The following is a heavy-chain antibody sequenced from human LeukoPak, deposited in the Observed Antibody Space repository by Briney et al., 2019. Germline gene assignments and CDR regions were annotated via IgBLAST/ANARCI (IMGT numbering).Heavy chain of an antibody. Sequence: ASVKVSCKASGYTFISCDIVWLRQDTGQGLEWMGYMNPKSGNTDYVQNFQGRVTMTRDTSITTAYMELSGLRSEDTVFYYCARKIAGTRLCVRYYYMDVWGEGSTVTISS. CDR2: MNPKSGNT. V-gene: IGHV1-8*01. J-gene: IGHJ6*03. CDR3: ARKIAGTRLCVRYYYMDV. D-gene: IGHD2-21*01. CDR1: GYTFISCD.